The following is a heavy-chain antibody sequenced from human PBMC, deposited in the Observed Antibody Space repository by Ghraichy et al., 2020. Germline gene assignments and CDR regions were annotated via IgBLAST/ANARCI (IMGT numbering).Heavy chain of an antibody. D-gene: IGHD2-2*02. Sequence: GGSLRLSCAASGFTFSSYAMSWVRQAPGKGLEWVSAISGGSTYYADSVKGRFTISRDNSKNTLYLQMNSLRAEDTAIYYCAKRCISIGCYIDYWGQGTLVTVSS. V-gene: IGHV3-23*01. CDR1: GFTFSSYA. J-gene: IGHJ4*02. CDR2: ISGGST. CDR3: AKRCISIGCYIDY.